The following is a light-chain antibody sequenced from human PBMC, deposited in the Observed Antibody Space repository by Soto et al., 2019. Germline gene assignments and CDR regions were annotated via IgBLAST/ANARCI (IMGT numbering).Light chain of an antibody. CDR3: SSFTISRNTVI. CDR2: DAD. CDR1: TGDVGSYNF. J-gene: IGLJ2*01. V-gene: IGLV2-11*01. Sequence: QSALTQPRSVSGSPGQSVTISCTGTTGDVGSYNFVSWYQHHPGKAPKLMIYDADKRPSGVPARFSASKSDNTASLTISGLQAEDEADYYCSSFTISRNTVIFGGGTKLTVL.